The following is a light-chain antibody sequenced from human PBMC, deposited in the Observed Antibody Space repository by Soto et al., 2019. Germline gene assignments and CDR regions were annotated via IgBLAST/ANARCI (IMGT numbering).Light chain of an antibody. Sequence: QSALTQPASVSGSPGQSITISCTGTSSDVGSFNLVSWYQQHPGKAPKPMIYEGSKRPSGVSNRFSGSKSGTTASLTISGLQAEDEADYFCCSYAGSSTYVFGTGTKLTVL. V-gene: IGLV2-23*01. CDR1: SSDVGSFNL. J-gene: IGLJ1*01. CDR2: EGS. CDR3: CSYAGSSTYV.